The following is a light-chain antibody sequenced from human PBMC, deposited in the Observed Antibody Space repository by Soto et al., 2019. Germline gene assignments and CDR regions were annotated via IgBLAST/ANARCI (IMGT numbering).Light chain of an antibody. V-gene: IGKV3-20*01. CDR1: QTVSVSY. Sequence: EIVLTQSPGTLSLSPGERATLSCRASQTVSVSYLAWYQQKPGQAPRLLIYGASRRATGIPDRFSGSGSGTDFTLTISRVEPEDFAVYYCHQYVTSPWTLGQGTKVEIK. J-gene: IGKJ1*01. CDR2: GAS. CDR3: HQYVTSPWT.